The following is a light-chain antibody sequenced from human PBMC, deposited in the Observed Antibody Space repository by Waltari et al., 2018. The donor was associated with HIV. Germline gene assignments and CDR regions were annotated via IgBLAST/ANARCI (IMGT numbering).Light chain of an antibody. CDR3: HQRSNWPIT. V-gene: IGKV3-11*01. J-gene: IGKJ5*01. Sequence: EIVLTQSPGTLTLSPGERATLSCRASQSVSSYLAWYQQKPGQAPRLLIDGASSRATGIPARVSGSGSGTDFTLTISSLEPGDFGVYYCHQRSNWPITFGQGTRLEIK. CDR1: QSVSSY. CDR2: GAS.